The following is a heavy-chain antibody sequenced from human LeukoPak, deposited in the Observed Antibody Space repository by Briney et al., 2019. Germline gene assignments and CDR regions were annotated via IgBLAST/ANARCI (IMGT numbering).Heavy chain of an antibody. CDR1: GFTFSSYA. CDR3: ARAGYGGPHFDF. J-gene: IGHJ4*02. D-gene: IGHD4-23*01. Sequence: GGSLRLSCAASGFTFSSYAMHWVRQAPGKGLEWVAAIWYDGSNKYYGDSVKGRFTISRDNSKNTLYLQMNSLRAEDTAAYYCARAGYGGPHFDFWGQGTLVTVSS. CDR2: IWYDGSNK. V-gene: IGHV3-33*08.